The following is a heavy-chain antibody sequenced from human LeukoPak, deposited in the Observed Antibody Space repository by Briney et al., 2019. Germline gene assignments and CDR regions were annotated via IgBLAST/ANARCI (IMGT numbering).Heavy chain of an antibody. Sequence: GGSLRLSCAASGFTFSNAWMSWVRQAPGKGLEWVANIKQDGSEKYYVDSVKGRFTISRDNAKNSLYLQMNSLRAEDTAVYYCARRDFGVVIGPSDVWGKGTTVTVSS. V-gene: IGHV3-7*01. CDR1: GFTFSNAW. CDR2: IKQDGSEK. CDR3: ARRDFGVVIGPSDV. J-gene: IGHJ6*04. D-gene: IGHD3-3*01.